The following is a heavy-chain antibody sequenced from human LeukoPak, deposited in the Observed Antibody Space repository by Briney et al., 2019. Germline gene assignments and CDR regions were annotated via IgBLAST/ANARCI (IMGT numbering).Heavy chain of an antibody. Sequence: GGSLRLSCAASGFTFSSYAMHWVRQAPGKGLEWVAVISYDGSNKYYADSVKGRFTISRDNSENTLYLQMNSLRAEDTAVYYCARDEPYCGGDCYFWWGQGTLVTVSS. D-gene: IGHD2-21*02. CDR1: GFTFSSYA. V-gene: IGHV3-30-3*01. CDR2: ISYDGSNK. J-gene: IGHJ4*02. CDR3: ARDEPYCGGDCYFW.